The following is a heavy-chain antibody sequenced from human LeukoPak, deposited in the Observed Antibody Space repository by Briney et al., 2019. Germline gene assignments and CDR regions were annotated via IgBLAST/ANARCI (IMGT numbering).Heavy chain of an antibody. CDR3: AKNGRSGFSFDP. J-gene: IGHJ5*02. CDR2: GSDSGGT. V-gene: IGHV4-34*01. D-gene: IGHD3-3*01. CDR1: GDSLSGHY. Sequence: KSSETLSLTCAVYGDSLSGHYWSWIRQSPGKGLEWIGEGSDSGGTKFNPSLKSRVSISADMSKNQFSLKLSSVTAADTAVYHCAKNGRSGFSFDPWGRGTLVTVSS.